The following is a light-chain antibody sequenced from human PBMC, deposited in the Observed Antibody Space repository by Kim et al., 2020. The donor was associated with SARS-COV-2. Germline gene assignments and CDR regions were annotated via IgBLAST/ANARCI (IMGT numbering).Light chain of an antibody. CDR3: QKYDRAPRT. V-gene: IGKV1-27*01. Sequence: GDRVTITCRASQAISNCLAWYQQKPGKVPKLLVYAASALQSGVSSRFSGSGSGTDFTLTISSLQPEGVATYYCQKYDRAPRTFGQGTKVDIK. CDR2: AAS. J-gene: IGKJ1*01. CDR1: QAISNC.